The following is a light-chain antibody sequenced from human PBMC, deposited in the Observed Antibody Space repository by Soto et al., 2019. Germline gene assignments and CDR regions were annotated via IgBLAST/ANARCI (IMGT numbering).Light chain of an antibody. CDR1: SSDVGGYNY. CDR2: EVS. Sequence: QSPLTQPASVSGSPGQSITISCTGTSSDVGGYNYVSWYQQHPDKAPKLMIYEVSNRPSGVSNRFSGSKSGNTASLTISGLQPEDEADYYCSSYTRSSTLVFGGGTKLTVL. J-gene: IGLJ2*01. CDR3: SSYTRSSTLV. V-gene: IGLV2-14*01.